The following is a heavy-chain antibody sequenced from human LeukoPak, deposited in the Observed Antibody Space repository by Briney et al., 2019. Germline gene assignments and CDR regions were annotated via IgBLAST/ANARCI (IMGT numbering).Heavy chain of an antibody. CDR1: GFTFSSYE. Sequence: GGSLRLSCAASGFTFSSYEMNWVRQAPGKGLEWVSYISSSGSTIYHADSVKGRFTISRDNAKNSLYLQMNSLRAEDTAVYYCARDLRTAAAGNWGQGTLVTVSS. CDR3: ARDLRTAAAGN. V-gene: IGHV3-48*03. CDR2: ISSSGSTI. D-gene: IGHD6-13*01. J-gene: IGHJ4*02.